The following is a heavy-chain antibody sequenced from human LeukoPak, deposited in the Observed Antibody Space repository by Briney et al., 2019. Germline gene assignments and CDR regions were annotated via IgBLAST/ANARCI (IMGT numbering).Heavy chain of an antibody. CDR3: AKPRGGYSGDY. CDR1: GFTFSSCA. J-gene: IGHJ4*02. V-gene: IGHV3-23*01. CDR2: ISGSGGSA. Sequence: GGSLRLSCAASGFTFSSCAMSWVRQAPGKGLEWVSAISGSGGSAYYADSVKGRFTISRDNSKNTLYLQMNSLRAEDTAVYYCAKPRGGYSGDYWGQGTLVTVSS. D-gene: IGHD1-26*01.